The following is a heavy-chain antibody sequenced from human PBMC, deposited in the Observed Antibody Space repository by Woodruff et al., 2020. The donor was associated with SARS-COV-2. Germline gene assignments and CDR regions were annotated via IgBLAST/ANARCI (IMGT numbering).Heavy chain of an antibody. CDR3: ARASVDGSGTFYDF. V-gene: IGHV3-74*01. CDR2: IKGDGSII. J-gene: IGHJ4*02. D-gene: IGHD6-19*01. Sequence: GKGLVWVARIKGDGSIIRYAESVKGRFAISRDNAKSSLFLQMNSLRDEDTAIYYCARASVDGSGTFYDFWGQGTLV.